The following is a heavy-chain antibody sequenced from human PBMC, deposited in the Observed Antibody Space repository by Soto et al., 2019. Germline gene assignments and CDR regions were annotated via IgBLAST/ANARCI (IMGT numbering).Heavy chain of an antibody. J-gene: IGHJ3*02. CDR1: GYTFTSYG. V-gene: IGHV1-18*01. CDR3: ARALLFYYGSGSPKPDAFAI. Sequence: ASVKVSCKASGYTFTSYGISWVRQAPGQGLEWMGWISAYNGNTNYAQKLQGRVTMTTDTSTSTAYMELRSLRSDDTAVYYCARALLFYYGSGSPKPDAFAIWAQGTMVTVSS. CDR2: ISAYNGNT. D-gene: IGHD3-10*01.